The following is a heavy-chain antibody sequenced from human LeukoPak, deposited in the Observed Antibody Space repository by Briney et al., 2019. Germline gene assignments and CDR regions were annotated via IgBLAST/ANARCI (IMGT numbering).Heavy chain of an antibody. J-gene: IGHJ4*02. V-gene: IGHV1-2*02. CDR3: ARLHDYVWGASGY. CDR1: GYTFTKYY. CDR2: MNPNSGGT. Sequence: ASVKVSCKTSGYTFTKYYMHWVRQAPGQGLEWMGWMNPNSGGTNYAQKLQGRVTMTTDTSTSTAYMELRSLRSDDTAVYYCARLHDYVWGASGYWGQGTLVTVSS. D-gene: IGHD3-16*01.